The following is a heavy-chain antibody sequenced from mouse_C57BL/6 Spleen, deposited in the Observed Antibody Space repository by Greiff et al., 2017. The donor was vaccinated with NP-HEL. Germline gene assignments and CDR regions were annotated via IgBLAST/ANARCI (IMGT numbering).Heavy chain of an antibody. CDR2: IYPRSGNT. CDR1: GYTFTSYG. D-gene: IGHD2-4*01. V-gene: IGHV1-81*01. CDR3: ARDDYLYYFDY. Sequence: VQLVESGAELARPGASVKLSCKASGYTFTSYGISWVKQRTGQGLEWIGEIYPRSGNTYYNEKFKGKATLTADKSSSTAYMELRSLTSEDSAVYICARDDYLYYFDYWGQGTTLTVSS. J-gene: IGHJ2*01.